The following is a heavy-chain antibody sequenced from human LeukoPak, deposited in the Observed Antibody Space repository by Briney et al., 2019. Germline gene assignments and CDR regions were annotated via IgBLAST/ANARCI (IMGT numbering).Heavy chain of an antibody. CDR1: GFIFSDYA. CDR2: ISRGGVIS. Sequence: GGSLRLSCAASGFIFSDYAINWVRQAPGKGLEWVSTISRGGVISYYADSVKGRFTISRDNSNNTLYLHMTSLRAEDTAVYSCVSRAGSPWGPFDDWGQGTLVTVSS. D-gene: IGHD7-27*01. V-gene: IGHV3-23*01. CDR3: VSRAGSPWGPFDD. J-gene: IGHJ4*02.